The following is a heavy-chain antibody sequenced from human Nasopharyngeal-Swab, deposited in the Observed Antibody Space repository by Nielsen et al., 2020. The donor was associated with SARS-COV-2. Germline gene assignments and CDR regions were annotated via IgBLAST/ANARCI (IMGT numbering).Heavy chain of an antibody. CDR2: INHSGST. J-gene: IGHJ6*03. D-gene: IGHD2-2*02. CDR3: ARRRAVVVPAAIQGPYYYYMDV. Sequence: SETLSLTCAVYGGSFSGYYWSWIRQPPGKGLEWIGEINHSGSTNYNPSLKSRVTISVDTSKNQFSLKLSSVTAADTAVYYCARRRAVVVPAAIQGPYYYYMDVWGKGTTVTVSS. V-gene: IGHV4-34*01. CDR1: GGSFSGYY.